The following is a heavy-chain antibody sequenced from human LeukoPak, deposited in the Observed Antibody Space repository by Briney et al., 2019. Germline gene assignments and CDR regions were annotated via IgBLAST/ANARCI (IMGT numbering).Heavy chain of an antibody. Sequence: SEILSLTCTVYGSSISSYYWSWLRQPPGKGLEWIGYIYYSGSTNYNPSLKSRVTISVDTSKNQFSLKLSSVTAADTAVYYCARGTWGPRGPYYFDYWGQGTLVTVSS. CDR2: IYYSGST. J-gene: IGHJ4*02. CDR3: ARGTWGPRGPYYFDY. V-gene: IGHV4-59*08. CDR1: GSSISSYY. D-gene: IGHD7-27*01.